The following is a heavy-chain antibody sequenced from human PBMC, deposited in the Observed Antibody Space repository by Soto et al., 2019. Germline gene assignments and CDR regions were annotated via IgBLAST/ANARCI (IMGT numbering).Heavy chain of an antibody. D-gene: IGHD3-10*01. CDR3: ARYGSGSAYDH. J-gene: IGHJ4*02. CDR1: GFSFTTYA. Sequence: EVQLVQSGGGLVQPGGSLRLSCAASGFSFTTYAMHWVRQAQGKGLQYVAAISTDGGGTYYTDSVKGRFIISRDNSKSTLYLQMGSLRGEDMAVYYCARYGSGSAYDHWGQGTLVTVSS. V-gene: IGHV3-64*07. CDR2: ISTDGGGT.